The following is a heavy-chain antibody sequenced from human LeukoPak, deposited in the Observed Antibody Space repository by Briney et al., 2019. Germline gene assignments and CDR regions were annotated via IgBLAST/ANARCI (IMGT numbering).Heavy chain of an antibody. CDR3: ARVLPIAAADFDY. J-gene: IGHJ4*02. V-gene: IGHV1-2*02. Sequence: ASVKVSCKASGYTFTGYYMHWVRQAPGQGLEWMGWINPNSGGTNYAQKFQGRVTMTRDTSISTAYMELSRLRSGDTAVYYCARVLPIAAADFDYWGQGTLVTVSS. CDR1: GYTFTGYY. D-gene: IGHD6-13*01. CDR2: INPNSGGT.